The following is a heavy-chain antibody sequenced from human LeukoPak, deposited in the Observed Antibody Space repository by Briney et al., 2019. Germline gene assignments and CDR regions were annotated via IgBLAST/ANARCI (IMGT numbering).Heavy chain of an antibody. D-gene: IGHD3-10*01. Sequence: GASVKVSCKASGYTFTSYGISWVRQAPGQELAWMGWISAYNGNTNYAQKLQGRVNMTTDTSTSTAYMELRSLRSDDTAVYYCARGPGVRGVIIYYYYMDVWGKGTTVTVSS. CDR3: ARGPGVRGVIIYYYYMDV. V-gene: IGHV1-18*01. J-gene: IGHJ6*03. CDR2: ISAYNGNT. CDR1: GYTFTSYG.